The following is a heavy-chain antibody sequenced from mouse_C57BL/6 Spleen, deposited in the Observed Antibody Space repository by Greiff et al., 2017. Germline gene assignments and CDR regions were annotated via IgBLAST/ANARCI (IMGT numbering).Heavy chain of an antibody. Sequence: VQLQQSGPELVKPGASVKISCKASGYTFTDFYMNWVKQSHGKSLEWIGDINPNNGGTSYNQKFKGKATLTVDKSSSTAYMELRSLTSEDSAVYYCADGSTSWFAYWGQGTLVTVSA. J-gene: IGHJ3*01. D-gene: IGHD1-1*01. V-gene: IGHV1-26*01. CDR3: ADGSTSWFAY. CDR2: INPNNGGT. CDR1: GYTFTDFY.